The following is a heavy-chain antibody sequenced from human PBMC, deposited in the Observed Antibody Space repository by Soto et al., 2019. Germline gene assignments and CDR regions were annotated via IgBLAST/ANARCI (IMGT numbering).Heavy chain of an antibody. CDR2: IKQDGSEK. CDR3: ARENQATTVTTFGYYYYGMDV. CDR1: GFTFSTYA. Sequence: GSLRLSCAASGFTFSTYAMSWVRQAPGKGLEWVANIKQDGSEKYYVDSVKGRFTISRDNAKNSLYLQMNSLRAEDTAVYYWARENQATTVTTFGYYYYGMDVWGQGTTVTVSS. J-gene: IGHJ6*02. V-gene: IGHV3-7*05. D-gene: IGHD4-17*01.